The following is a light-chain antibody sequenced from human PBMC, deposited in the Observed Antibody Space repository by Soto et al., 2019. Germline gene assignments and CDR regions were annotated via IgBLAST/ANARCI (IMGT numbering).Light chain of an antibody. CDR2: KAS. Sequence: DIPMTQSPSTLSASVGDRVTITCRASQSISSWLAWYQQKPGKAPKLLIYKASSLESGVPSRFSGSGSGTEFTLTISSLQPDDFATYYCQQYNSSFGQGTKVDSK. V-gene: IGKV1-5*03. CDR3: QQYNSS. J-gene: IGKJ1*01. CDR1: QSISSW.